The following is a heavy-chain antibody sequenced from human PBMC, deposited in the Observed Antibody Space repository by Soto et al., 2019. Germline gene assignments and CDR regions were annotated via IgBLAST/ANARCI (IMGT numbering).Heavy chain of an antibody. V-gene: IGHV4-59*01. Sequence: SETLSLTCAVSGGSISSFSWSWIRQPPGKGLEYIGNVYYSGNTNYNPSLKSRVIVSVDTSKNQFSLRLSSVTAADTAVYYCARARYNYFDYWGQGTPVTVSS. CDR3: ARARYNYFDY. D-gene: IGHD5-18*01. J-gene: IGHJ4*02. CDR2: VYYSGNT. CDR1: GGSISSFS.